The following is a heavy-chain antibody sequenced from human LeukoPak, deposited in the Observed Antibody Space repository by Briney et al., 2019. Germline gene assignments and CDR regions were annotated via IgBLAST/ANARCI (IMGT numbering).Heavy chain of an antibody. CDR1: GFTFRTYW. D-gene: IGHD2-15*01. CDR2: INSGGSST. Sequence: GGSLRLSCAASGFTFRTYWMHWVRQAPGKGLVWVSHINSGGSSTTYADSVKGRFTISRDNAKNTLYLQMNNLRAEDSAVYYCARNRYCSGNSCLNWFDPWGQGTLVTVSS. J-gene: IGHJ5*02. CDR3: ARNRYCSGNSCLNWFDP. V-gene: IGHV3-74*01.